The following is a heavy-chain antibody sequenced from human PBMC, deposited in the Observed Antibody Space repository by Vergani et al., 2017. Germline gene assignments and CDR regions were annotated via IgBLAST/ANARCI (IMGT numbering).Heavy chain of an antibody. CDR2: INPSGGIT. Sequence: QVQLVQSGAEVKKPGASVKVSCKASGYTFTSYYMHWVRQAPGQGLEWMGIINPSGGITSYAQKFQGRVTMTRDTSTSTVYMELSSLRSEDTAVYYCARDRGVAEYFQHWGQGTLVTVSS. CDR3: ARDRGVAEYFQH. CDR1: GYTFTSYY. V-gene: IGHV1-46*01. J-gene: IGHJ1*01. D-gene: IGHD3-10*01.